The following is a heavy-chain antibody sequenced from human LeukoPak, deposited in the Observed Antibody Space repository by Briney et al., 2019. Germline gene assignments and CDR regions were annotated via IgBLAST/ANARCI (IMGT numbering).Heavy chain of an antibody. CDR3: ARDSSSGWNFDY. V-gene: IGHV3-23*01. Sequence: GGSLRLSCAASGFTFSNYAMSWVRQAPGKGLEWVSVISGSGGSTYYADSVKGRFTISRDNAKNSLYLQMNSLRAEDTALYYCARDSSSGWNFDYWGQGTLVTVSS. CDR1: GFTFSNYA. CDR2: ISGSGGST. J-gene: IGHJ4*02. D-gene: IGHD6-19*01.